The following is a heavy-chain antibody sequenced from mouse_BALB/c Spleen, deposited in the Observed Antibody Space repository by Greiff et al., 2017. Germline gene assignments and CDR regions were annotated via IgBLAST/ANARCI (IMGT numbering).Heavy chain of an antibody. V-gene: IGHV3-6*02. CDR3: ARPSLYGKEAMDY. CDR1: GYSITSGYY. J-gene: IGHJ4*01. Sequence: EVKLMESGPGLVKPSQSLSLTCSVTGYSITSGYYWNWIRQFPGNKLEWMGYISYDGSNNYNPSLKNRISITHDTSKNQFFLKLNSVTTEDTATYYCARPSLYGKEAMDYWGQGTSVTVSS. D-gene: IGHD2-1*01. CDR2: ISYDGSN.